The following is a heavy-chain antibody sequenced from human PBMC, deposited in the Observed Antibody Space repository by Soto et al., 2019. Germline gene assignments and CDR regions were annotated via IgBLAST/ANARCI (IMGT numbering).Heavy chain of an antibody. Sequence: QVQLVQSGAEVKKPGSSVKVSCKASGGTFSSYAISWVRQAPGQGLEWMGGIIPIFGTANYAQKFQGRVTITADKSPSTAYMALSSLRAEDTAGYYCARVREFRSYGMDVWGQGTTVTVSS. J-gene: IGHJ6*02. CDR1: GGTFSSYA. CDR2: IIPIFGTA. CDR3: ARVREFRSYGMDV. V-gene: IGHV1-69*06. D-gene: IGHD3-10*01.